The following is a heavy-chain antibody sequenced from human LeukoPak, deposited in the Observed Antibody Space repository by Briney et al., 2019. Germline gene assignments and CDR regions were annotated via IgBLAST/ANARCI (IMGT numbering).Heavy chain of an antibody. Sequence: ASVKVSCKASGYTFTGYYMHWVRQAPGQGLEWMGWINPNSGGTNYAQKFQGRVTMTRDTSISTAYVELSRLRSDDTAVYYCARDIAVAGTRAFDIWGQGTMVTVSS. CDR1: GYTFTGYY. V-gene: IGHV1-2*02. D-gene: IGHD6-19*01. J-gene: IGHJ3*02. CDR3: ARDIAVAGTRAFDI. CDR2: INPNSGGT.